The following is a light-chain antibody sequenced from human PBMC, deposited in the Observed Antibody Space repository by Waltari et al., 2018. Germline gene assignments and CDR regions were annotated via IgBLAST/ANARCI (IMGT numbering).Light chain of an antibody. CDR1: GSEIDIYNL. CDR3: CSYAGGTTFL. V-gene: IGLV2-23*03. Sequence: QSALTQPASVSGSLGQSITISCTGSGSEIDIYNLLSWYQQYPGKAPKLIIYEGDERPSGVSVRFSGSKSGNTASLTISGLQADDEAEYHCCSYAGGTTFLFGGGTKVTVL. CDR2: EGD. J-gene: IGLJ2*01.